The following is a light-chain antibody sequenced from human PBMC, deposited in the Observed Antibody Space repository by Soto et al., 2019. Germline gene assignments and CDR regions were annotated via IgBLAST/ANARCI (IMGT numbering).Light chain of an antibody. CDR2: DAS. V-gene: IGKV1-39*01. Sequence: DIQMTQSPSSLSASVGDRVTITCRASQTISTYLNWYQQKPGKAPRLLIYDASSLLSGVPSRFSGSGSGTDFNLTIASLQPEEFSTYYCQQRDSTPYTFGQGTKVEI. J-gene: IGKJ2*01. CDR1: QTISTY. CDR3: QQRDSTPYT.